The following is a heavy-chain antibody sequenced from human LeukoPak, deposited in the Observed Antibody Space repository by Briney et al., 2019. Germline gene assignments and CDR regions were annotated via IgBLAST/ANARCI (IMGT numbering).Heavy chain of an antibody. CDR1: GGSISSSNW. Sequence: SETLSLTCAVSGGSISSSNWWSWVRQPPGKGLEWIGEIYHSGSTNYNPSLKSQVTISLDKSKNQFSLKLSSVTAADTAVYYCARVVGSMVRGVMLYYFDYWGQGTLVTVSS. J-gene: IGHJ4*02. CDR3: ARVVGSMVRGVMLYYFDY. V-gene: IGHV4-4*02. CDR2: IYHSGST. D-gene: IGHD3-10*01.